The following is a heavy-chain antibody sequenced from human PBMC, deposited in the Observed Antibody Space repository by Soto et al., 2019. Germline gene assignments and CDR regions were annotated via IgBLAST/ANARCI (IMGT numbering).Heavy chain of an antibody. J-gene: IGHJ4*02. CDR3: ARDGCPNGVCFNDY. V-gene: IGHV3-30*04. Sequence: GGSLRLSCAASGFSFSSYAMHWVRQAPGKGLEWLSFISYDGRNEYYADSVKGRFTVSRDSSENTLYLQINTLKPEDTAVYYCARDGCPNGVCFNDYWGQGTLVTVSS. D-gene: IGHD2-8*01. CDR1: GFSFSSYA. CDR2: ISYDGRNE.